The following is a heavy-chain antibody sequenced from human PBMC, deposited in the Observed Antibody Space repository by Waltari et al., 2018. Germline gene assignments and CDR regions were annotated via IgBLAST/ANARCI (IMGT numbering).Heavy chain of an antibody. Sequence: QVQLQQWGAGLLKPSETLSLTCAVYGGSFSGYYWSWIRQPPGKGLEWIGEINHSGSPTYNPSLKSRVTISVDTSKNQFSLKLSSVTAADTAVYYCARAMSSSWLSFDYWGQGTLVTVSS. V-gene: IGHV4-34*01. D-gene: IGHD6-13*01. J-gene: IGHJ4*02. CDR3: ARAMSSSWLSFDY. CDR2: INHSGSP. CDR1: GGSFSGYY.